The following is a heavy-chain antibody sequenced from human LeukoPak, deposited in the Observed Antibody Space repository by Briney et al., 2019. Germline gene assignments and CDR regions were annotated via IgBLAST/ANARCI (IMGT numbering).Heavy chain of an antibody. CDR1: GGLMCRHY. V-gene: IGHV4-59*11. Sequence: SETLSLTCTVSGGLMCRHYWIWLPQPPGKGLVWIGNIYDSESTHYKSSLKRRVTISVDTSKNQFSLRLSSVTAADTAVYYCARDLQNYYYLVVWGKGTTVTVSS. CDR2: IYDSEST. CDR3: ARDLQNYYYLVV. J-gene: IGHJ6*03.